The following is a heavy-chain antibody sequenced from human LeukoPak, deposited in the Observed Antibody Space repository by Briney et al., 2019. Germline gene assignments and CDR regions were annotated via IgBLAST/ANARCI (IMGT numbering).Heavy chain of an antibody. CDR3: ARFCSGGSCYSSMGYYYYGMDV. D-gene: IGHD2-15*01. Sequence: GGSLRLSCAASGFTFSSYSMNWVRQAPGKELEWVSSISSSSSYIYYADSVKGRFTISRDNAKNSLYLQMNSLRAEDTAVYYCARFCSGGSCYSSMGYYYYGMDVWGQGTTVTVSS. CDR2: ISSSSSYI. CDR1: GFTFSSYS. J-gene: IGHJ6*02. V-gene: IGHV3-21*01.